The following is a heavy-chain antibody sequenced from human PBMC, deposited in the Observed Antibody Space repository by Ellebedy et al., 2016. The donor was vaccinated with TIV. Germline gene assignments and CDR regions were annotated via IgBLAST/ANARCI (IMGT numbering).Heavy chain of an antibody. Sequence: AASVTVSCKASGFTFVSYAIQWVRQAPGQRLEWLGWFNVGNANTRHSQKFQGRVTITRDPSASTAYMELTSLTSEDTAIYYCARARGFSYFDFWGQGTLVTVSS. CDR3: ARARGFSYFDF. J-gene: IGHJ4*02. CDR1: GFTFVSYA. V-gene: IGHV1-3*01. CDR2: FNVGNANT.